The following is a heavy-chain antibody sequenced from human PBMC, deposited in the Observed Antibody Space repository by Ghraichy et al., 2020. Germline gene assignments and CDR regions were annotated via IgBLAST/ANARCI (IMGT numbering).Heavy chain of an antibody. CDR2: IYYSGST. D-gene: IGHD3-3*01. CDR3: ARHMSYYDFWSGYYTSDAFDI. J-gene: IGHJ3*02. CDR1: GGSISSSSYY. V-gene: IGHV4-39*07. Sequence: SETLSLTCTVSGGSISSSSYYWGWIRQPPGKGLEWIGSIYYSGSTYYNPSLKSRVTISVDTSKNQFSLKLSSVTAADTAVYYCARHMSYYDFWSGYYTSDAFDIWGQGTMVTVSS.